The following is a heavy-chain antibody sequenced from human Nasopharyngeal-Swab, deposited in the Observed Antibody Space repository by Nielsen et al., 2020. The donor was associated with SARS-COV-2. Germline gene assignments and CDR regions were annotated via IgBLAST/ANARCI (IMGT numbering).Heavy chain of an antibody. CDR3: TRCGGSCYAGRDY. D-gene: IGHD2-15*01. CDR2: VRSKANNYAT. V-gene: IGHV3-73*01. CDR1: GFTFSSYE. J-gene: IGHJ4*02. Sequence: GGSLRLSCAASGFTFSSYEMNWVRQAPGKGLEWVVRVRSKANNYATAYAASVKGRFTISRDDSKNTAYLQMNSLKTEDTAVYYCTRCGGSCYAGRDYWGQGTLVTVSS.